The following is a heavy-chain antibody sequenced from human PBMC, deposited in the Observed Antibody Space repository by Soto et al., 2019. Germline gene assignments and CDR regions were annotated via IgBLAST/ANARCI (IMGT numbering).Heavy chain of an antibody. Sequence: SHTLSLTCAITGYSVSSNSAGWSWVRQSPSRGLEWLGRTYYRSKWYYEYAVSVRGRITINPDTSKNQYSLQLNSVTPEDTAVYFCARGEQYSGRIFDYWAQGTLVTVSS. J-gene: IGHJ4*01. CDR2: TYYRSKWYY. D-gene: IGHD1-26*01. CDR3: ARGEQYSGRIFDY. CDR1: GYSVSSNSAG. V-gene: IGHV6-1*01.